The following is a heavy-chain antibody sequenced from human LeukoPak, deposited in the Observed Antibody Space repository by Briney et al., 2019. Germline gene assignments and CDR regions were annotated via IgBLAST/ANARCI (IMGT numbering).Heavy chain of an antibody. D-gene: IGHD3-3*01. V-gene: IGHV4-61*02. CDR1: GGSISSGSYY. Sequence: SETLSLTCTVSGGSISSGSYYWSWIRQPAGKGLEWIGRIYTSGSTNYNPSPKSRVTISVDTSKNQFSLKLSSVTAADTAVYYCAREEDGLRFLEWLLGAFDIWGQGTMVTVSS. CDR2: IYTSGST. J-gene: IGHJ3*02. CDR3: AREEDGLRFLEWLLGAFDI.